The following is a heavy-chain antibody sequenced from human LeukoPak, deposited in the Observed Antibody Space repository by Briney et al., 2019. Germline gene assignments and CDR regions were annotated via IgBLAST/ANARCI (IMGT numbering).Heavy chain of an antibody. CDR3: ARDLTTVTTFRGMDV. J-gene: IGHJ6*02. D-gene: IGHD4-17*01. V-gene: IGHV3-48*04. CDR1: GFTFSSYS. Sequence: GSLRLSCAASGFTFSSYSMNWVRQAPGKGLEWVSYISSSSSTIYYADSVKGRFTISRDNAKNSLYLQMNSLRAEDTAVYYCARDLTTVTTFRGMDVWGQGTTVTVSS. CDR2: ISSSSSTI.